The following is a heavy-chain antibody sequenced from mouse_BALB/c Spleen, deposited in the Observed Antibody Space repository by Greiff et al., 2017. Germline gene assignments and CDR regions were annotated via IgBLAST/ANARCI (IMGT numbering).Heavy chain of an antibody. Sequence: DVKLVESGGGLVKPGGSLKLSCAASGFTFSSYTMSWVRQTPEKRLEWVATISSGGSYTYYPDSVKGRFTISRDNAKNTLYLQMSSLKSEDTAMYYCTRGGGYDSYWGQGTLVTVSA. V-gene: IGHV5-6-4*01. CDR2: ISSGGSYT. CDR1: GFTFSSYT. D-gene: IGHD2-2*01. CDR3: TRGGGYDSY. J-gene: IGHJ3*01.